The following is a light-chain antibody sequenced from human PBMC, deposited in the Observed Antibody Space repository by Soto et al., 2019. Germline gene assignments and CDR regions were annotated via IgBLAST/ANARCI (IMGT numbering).Light chain of an antibody. J-gene: IGKJ2*01. CDR2: KAS. CDR1: QSISSW. Sequence: DIQMTQSPSTLSASVGDRVTITCRASQSISSWLAWYQQKPGKAPKLLIYKASSLESGVPSRFSGSGSGTEFTLTISRLQPDHFATYYCQQYNSYPYTFGQGTTLEIK. CDR3: QQYNSYPYT. V-gene: IGKV1-5*03.